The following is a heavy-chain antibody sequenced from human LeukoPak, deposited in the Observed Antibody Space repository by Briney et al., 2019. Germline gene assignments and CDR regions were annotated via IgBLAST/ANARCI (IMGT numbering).Heavy chain of an antibody. CDR3: AKPISGGLAVTADWFHP. CDR2: INANSGTT. CDR1: GFAFSVYA. D-gene: IGHD6-19*01. J-gene: IGHJ5*01. Sequence: PGGSLRLSCTASGFAFSVYAMSWLRQPPGKGLEWVSTINANSGTTSYAASVRGRFTISRDNSKNTLYLQLNTLRADDTATCYRAKPISGGLAVTADWFHPWGQGTLVVVSS. V-gene: IGHV3-23*01.